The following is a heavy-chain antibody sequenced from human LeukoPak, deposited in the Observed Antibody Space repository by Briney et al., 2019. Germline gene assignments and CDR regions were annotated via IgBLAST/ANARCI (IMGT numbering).Heavy chain of an antibody. D-gene: IGHD3-22*01. CDR2: VKKDASEK. J-gene: IGHJ4*02. V-gene: IGHV3-7*03. CDR1: GFTFSNNW. Sequence: GGSLRLSCAASGFTFSNNWMTWVRQAPGKGLEWVASVKKDASEKYYVDSVKGRFTISRDNAKNSLYLQMNSLRAEDTAVYYCARDLEVVVIQYYFEYWGQGTLLSVSS. CDR3: ARDLEVVVIQYYFEY.